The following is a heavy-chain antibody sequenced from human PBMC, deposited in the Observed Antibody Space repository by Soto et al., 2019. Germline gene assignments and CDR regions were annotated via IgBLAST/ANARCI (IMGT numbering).Heavy chain of an antibody. CDR1: GFTFNSYG. CDR2: ISHDGSKT. Sequence: QVQLVESGGGVVQPGRSLRLSCAASGFTFNSYGIHWVRQAPGKGLEWVAVISHDGSKTNYADSVKGRVTISRDNSKDXXYLKISSLRAAHTAVYYCAKDNYFYSSSGYYVFAPWGQGTLVTVSS. D-gene: IGHD3-22*01. CDR3: AKDNYFYSSSGYYVFAP. V-gene: IGHV3-30*18. J-gene: IGHJ5*02.